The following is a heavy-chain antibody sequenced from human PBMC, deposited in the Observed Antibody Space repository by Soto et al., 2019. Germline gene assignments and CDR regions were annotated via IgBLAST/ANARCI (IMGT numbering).Heavy chain of an antibody. V-gene: IGHV4-39*01. CDR3: ATANWRAAYYYYYYGMDV. CDR1: GGSISSSSYY. J-gene: IGHJ6*02. CDR2: IYYSGST. D-gene: IGHD1-20*01. Sequence: PSETLSLTCTVSGGSISSSSYYWGWIRQPPGKGLEWIGSIYYSGSTYYNPSLKSRVTISVDTSKNQFSLKLSSVTAADTAVYYCATANWRAAYYYYYYGMDVWGQGTTVTVSS.